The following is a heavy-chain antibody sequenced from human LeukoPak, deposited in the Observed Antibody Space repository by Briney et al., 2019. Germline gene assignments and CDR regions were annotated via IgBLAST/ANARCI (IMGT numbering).Heavy chain of an antibody. J-gene: IGHJ3*02. CDR1: GFTFSTSW. D-gene: IGHD5-18*01. V-gene: IGHV3-74*01. Sequence: GGSLRLSCAASGFTFSTSWMHWVRQVPGKGLVWVSRIKSDGGSITYADSVKGRFTISRDNAKNTLYLQMNSLRAEDTAVYYCARDRIQLWLHAFDIWGQGTMVTVSS. CDR3: ARDRIQLWLHAFDI. CDR2: IKSDGGSI.